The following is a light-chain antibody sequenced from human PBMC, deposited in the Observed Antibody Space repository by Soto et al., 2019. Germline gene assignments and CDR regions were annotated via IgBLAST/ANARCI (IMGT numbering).Light chain of an antibody. J-gene: IGKJ3*01. CDR3: QQYSSSPPEFT. Sequence: EMVLTQSPGTLSVSPGERVTLSCRASQSVNSNYLAWYQQRPGQAPRHLIFGASYSATGIPNRFSGSGSGTDFTLTISRLEPEDFAVYYCQQYSSSPPEFTFGPGTKVDSK. CDR2: GAS. CDR1: QSVNSNY. V-gene: IGKV3-20*01.